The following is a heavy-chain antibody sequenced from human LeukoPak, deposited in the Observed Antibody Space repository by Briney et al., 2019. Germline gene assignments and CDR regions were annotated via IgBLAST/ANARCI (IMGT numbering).Heavy chain of an antibody. CDR1: GYTFTGYY. CDR3: ARARPTRYYDILTGYYPSYYYYGMDV. V-gene: IGHV1-2*02. J-gene: IGHJ6*02. Sequence: ASVKVSCKASGYTFTGYYMHWVRQAPGQGLEWMGWINPNSGGTNYAQKFQGRVTMTGDTSISTAYMELSRLRSDDTAVYYCARARPTRYYDILTGYYPSYYYYGMDVWGQGTTVTVSS. D-gene: IGHD3-9*01. CDR2: INPNSGGT.